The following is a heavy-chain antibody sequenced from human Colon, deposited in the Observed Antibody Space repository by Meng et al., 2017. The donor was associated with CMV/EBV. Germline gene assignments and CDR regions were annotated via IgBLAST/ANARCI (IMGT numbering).Heavy chain of an antibody. CDR1: GGSINSGGYY. Sequence: CSVSGGSINSGGYYWSWIRQPPGKGLEWIGYVYFSGSTYYTPSLQSRITISVDTSKSQFSLKLSSVTTADTAVYYCARAYPSYFFDSWGQGTLVTVSS. CDR3: ARAYPSYFFDS. V-gene: IGHV4-30-4*01. CDR2: VYFSGST. J-gene: IGHJ4*02.